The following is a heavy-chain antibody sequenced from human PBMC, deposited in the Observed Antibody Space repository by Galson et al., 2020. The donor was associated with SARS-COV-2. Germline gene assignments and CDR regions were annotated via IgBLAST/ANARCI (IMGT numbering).Heavy chain of an antibody. V-gene: IGHV3-7*01. CDR1: GFTFSSYW. CDR2: IKQDGSEK. Sequence: GGSLRLSCAASGFTFSSYWMSWVRQAPGKGLEWGANIKQDGSEKYYVDSVKGRFTISRDNAKNSLYLQMNSLRAEDTAVYYCARDLLWFREYRDYYYMDVWGKGTTVTVSS. D-gene: IGHD3-10*01. J-gene: IGHJ6*03. CDR3: ARDLLWFREYRDYYYMDV.